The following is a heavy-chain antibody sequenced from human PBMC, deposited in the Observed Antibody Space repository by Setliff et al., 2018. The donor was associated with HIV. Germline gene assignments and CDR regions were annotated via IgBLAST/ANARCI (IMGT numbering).Heavy chain of an antibody. CDR2: IKSKTDGGTT. Sequence: GGSLRLSCAASGFTFSNAWMNWVRQAPGKGPEWVGRIKSKTDGGTTDYAAPVKGRFTISRDDSKNTLYLQMNSLKSEDTAVYYCTTTLSLWFGAPFDYWGQGTLVTVSS. J-gene: IGHJ4*02. D-gene: IGHD3-10*01. CDR1: GFTFSNAW. V-gene: IGHV3-15*01. CDR3: TTTLSLWFGAPFDY.